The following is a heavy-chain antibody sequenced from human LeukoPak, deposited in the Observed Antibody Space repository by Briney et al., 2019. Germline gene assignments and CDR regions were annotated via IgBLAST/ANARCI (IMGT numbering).Heavy chain of an antibody. CDR3: AKEARRGYYYFDY. CDR2: ISGSGGST. CDR1: GFTVSSNY. J-gene: IGHJ4*02. Sequence: GGSLRLSCAASGFTVSSNYMSWVRQAPGKGLEWVSAISGSGGSTYYADSVKGRFTISRDNSKNTLYLQMNSLRAEDTAVYYCAKEARRGYYYFDYWGQGTLVTVSS. D-gene: IGHD3-22*01. V-gene: IGHV3-23*01.